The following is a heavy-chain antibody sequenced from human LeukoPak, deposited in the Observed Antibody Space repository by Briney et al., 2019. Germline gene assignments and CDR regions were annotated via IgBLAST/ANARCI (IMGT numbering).Heavy chain of an antibody. CDR3: ARLTSSTSCYDCDSYYYYGMDV. Sequence: SETLSLTCTVSGGSISSGDYYWSWIRQPPGKGLEWIGYIYYSGSTYYNPSLKSRVTISVDTSKNQFSLKLSSVTAADTAVYYCARLTSSTSCYDCDSYYYYGMDVWGQGTTVTVSS. CDR2: IYYSGST. J-gene: IGHJ6*02. CDR1: GGSISSGDYY. D-gene: IGHD2-2*01. V-gene: IGHV4-30-4*01.